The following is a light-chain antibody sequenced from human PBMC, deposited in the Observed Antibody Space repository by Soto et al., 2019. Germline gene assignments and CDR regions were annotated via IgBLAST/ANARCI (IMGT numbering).Light chain of an antibody. CDR2: LNSDGSH. Sequence: QPVLTQSPSASASLGASVKLTCTLSSGHSSYAIAWHQQQPEKGPRYLMKLNSDGSHSKGDGIPDRFSGSSSGAERYLTISSLQSEDDADYYCQTGGTGIGVFGGGTKLTVL. J-gene: IGLJ3*02. CDR1: SGHSSYA. V-gene: IGLV4-69*01. CDR3: QTGGTGIGV.